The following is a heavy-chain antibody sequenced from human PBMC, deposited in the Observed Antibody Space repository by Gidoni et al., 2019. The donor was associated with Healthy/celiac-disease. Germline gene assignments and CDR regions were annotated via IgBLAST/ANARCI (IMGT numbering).Heavy chain of an antibody. D-gene: IGHD1-7*01. CDR3: ARADPELGSFFAY. CDR2: IIPILGIA. J-gene: IGHJ4*02. Sequence: QVQLVQSGAEVKKPGSSVKVSCKASGGTFSSYTISWVRQAPGQGLEWMGRIIPILGIANYAQKFQGRVTITADKSTSTAYMELSSLRSEDTAVYYCARADPELGSFFAYWGQGTLVTVSS. V-gene: IGHV1-69*02. CDR1: GGTFSSYT.